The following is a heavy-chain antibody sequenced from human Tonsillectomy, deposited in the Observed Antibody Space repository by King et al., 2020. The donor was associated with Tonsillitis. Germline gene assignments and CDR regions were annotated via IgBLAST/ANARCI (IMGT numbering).Heavy chain of an antibody. CDR2: ISYDGSNK. J-gene: IGHJ3*02. Sequence: VQLVESGGGVVQPGRSLRLSCAASGFTFSSYGMHWVRQAPGKGLEWVAVISYDGSNKYYADSVKGRFTISRDNSKNTLYLQMNSLRAEDTAVYYCAKDIEGVWRFGELPSARATYDAFDIWGQGTMVTVSS. V-gene: IGHV3-30*18. D-gene: IGHD3-10*01. CDR1: GFTFSSYG. CDR3: AKDIEGVWRFGELPSARATYDAFDI.